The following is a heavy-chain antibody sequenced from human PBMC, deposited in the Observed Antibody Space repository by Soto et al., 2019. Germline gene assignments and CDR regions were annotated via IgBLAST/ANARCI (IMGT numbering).Heavy chain of an antibody. CDR2: IYSDGTT. Sequence: GGSLRLSCAASGFTVSSNYMNWVRQAPGRGLEWVSIIYSDGTTSYADSVKGRFTISRDNFKNTLHLQMNSLRAEDTAVYYCAILSNWGQGTLVTVSS. CDR1: GFTVSSNY. CDR3: AILSN. V-gene: IGHV3-53*01. D-gene: IGHD6-6*01. J-gene: IGHJ4*02.